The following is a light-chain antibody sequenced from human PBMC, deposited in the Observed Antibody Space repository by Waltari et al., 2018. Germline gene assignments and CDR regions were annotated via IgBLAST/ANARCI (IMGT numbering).Light chain of an antibody. CDR3: CSYTSSDTYG. CDR1: RNHFSPLDY. V-gene: IGLV2-14*03. CDR2: DVV. Sequence: SALHYPASVSPSPGQSITIPCTGVRNHFSPLDYASWYQQRPSKVSRLIIYDVVTRPAGVATRCSVSRAGCTASLTSSGLQAEDEAGYYCCSYTSSDTYGFGGGSTVTVL. J-gene: IGLJ1*01.